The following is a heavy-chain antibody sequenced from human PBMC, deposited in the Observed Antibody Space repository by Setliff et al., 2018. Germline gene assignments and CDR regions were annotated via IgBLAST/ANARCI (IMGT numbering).Heavy chain of an antibody. CDR1: GYTFTSYA. V-gene: IGHV1-3*01. J-gene: IGHJ4*02. D-gene: IGHD5-18*01. CDR3: AAIGLDTAMITGVLFDF. Sequence: ASVKVSCKASGYTFTSYAMHWVRQAPGQRLEWMGWINAGNGNTKYSQKFQGRVTITRDTSASTAYMELSSLRSEDTAVYYCAAIGLDTAMITGVLFDFWGQGTLVTVS. CDR2: INAGNGNT.